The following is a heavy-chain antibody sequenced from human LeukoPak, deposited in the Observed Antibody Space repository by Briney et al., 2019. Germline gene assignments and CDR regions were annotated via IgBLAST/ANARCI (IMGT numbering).Heavy chain of an antibody. V-gene: IGHV3-15*01. Sequence: PGGSLRLSCKGSGFTSTNACMSWVRLAPGKGLEWVGLIKSQTDGGESDDAVTVKCRFSISGDDTTNTLYIQLNSLKTEDTAVYYCTTGTWIQLWLADYWVQGTLVTVSS. CDR2: IKSQTDGGES. CDR1: GFTSTNAC. J-gene: IGHJ4*02. CDR3: TTGTWIQLWLADY. D-gene: IGHD5-18*01.